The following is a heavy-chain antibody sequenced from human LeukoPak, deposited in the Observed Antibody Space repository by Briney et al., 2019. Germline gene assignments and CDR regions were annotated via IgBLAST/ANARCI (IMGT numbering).Heavy chain of an antibody. CDR3: TTATELIVATIPDN. V-gene: IGHV3-15*01. D-gene: IGHD5-12*01. J-gene: IGHJ4*02. CDR2: IKTKTDGATT. Sequence: GGSLTLSCAASGFTFSDVWMTWVRQAPGRGLEWVGRIKTKTDGATTDYAAPVKGRFTILRDDSANMLYLQMTSLRTEDTALYYRTTATELIVATIPDNWGQGTLVTVSS. CDR1: GFTFSDVW.